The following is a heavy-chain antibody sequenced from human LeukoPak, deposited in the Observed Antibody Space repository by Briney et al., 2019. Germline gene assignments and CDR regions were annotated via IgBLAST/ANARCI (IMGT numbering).Heavy chain of an antibody. CDR2: ISGSGGST. J-gene: IGHJ4*02. CDR3: AGVSRGSRSYYSDY. D-gene: IGHD3-10*01. CDR1: GFTFSSYA. Sequence: GGSLRLSCAASGFTFSSYAMSWVRQAPGKWLEWVSAISGSGGSTYYADSVKGRFTISRDNSKNTLYLQMNSLRAEDTAVYYCAGVSRGSRSYYSDYWSQGTLVTVSS. V-gene: IGHV3-23*01.